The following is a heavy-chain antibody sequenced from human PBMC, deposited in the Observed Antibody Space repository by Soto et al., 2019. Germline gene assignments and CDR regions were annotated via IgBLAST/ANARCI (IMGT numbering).Heavy chain of an antibody. J-gene: IGHJ6*02. V-gene: IGHV1-18*01. D-gene: IGHD3-16*01. CDR3: AMVDFYVTPTPQDV. Sequence: QVQLEQSGDEVKKPGASVKVSCKASGYIFVNYGIAWVRQAPGQGLEWLGWISPYTGNTYYATKVQGRLTLTTDTSTSTAFKDLGSLTSAEPAVYYWAMVDFYVTPTPQDVWGQGTTVTVSS. CDR2: ISPYTGNT. CDR1: GYIFVNYG.